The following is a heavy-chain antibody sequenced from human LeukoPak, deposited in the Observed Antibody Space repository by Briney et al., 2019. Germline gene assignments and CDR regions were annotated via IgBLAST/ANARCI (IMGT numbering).Heavy chain of an antibody. J-gene: IGHJ4*02. D-gene: IGHD5-12*01. CDR1: GFTVSSNY. V-gene: IGHV3-66*01. Sequence: SGGSLRLSCAASGFTVSSNYMSWVRQAPGKGLEWVSVIYSGGSTYYANSVKGRFTTSRDNSKNTLYLQMNSLRAEDTAVYYCATGGSGYDYPRFDYWGQGTLVTASS. CDR2: IYSGGST. CDR3: ATGGSGYDYPRFDY.